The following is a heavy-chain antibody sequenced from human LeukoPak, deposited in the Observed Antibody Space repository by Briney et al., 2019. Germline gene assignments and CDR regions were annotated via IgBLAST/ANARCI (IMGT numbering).Heavy chain of an antibody. CDR1: GSTFSSYD. J-gene: IGHJ4*02. Sequence: PGGSLRLSCAASGSTFSSYDMHWVRQAPGKGLEWVAVISSNGINKYYADSVKGRFTISRDNSKNTLYLQMNSLRAEDTAVYYCAKDLGRYRNNYFDYWGQGTLVTVSS. D-gene: IGHD1-26*01. CDR2: ISSNGINK. V-gene: IGHV3-30*07. CDR3: AKDLGRYRNNYFDY.